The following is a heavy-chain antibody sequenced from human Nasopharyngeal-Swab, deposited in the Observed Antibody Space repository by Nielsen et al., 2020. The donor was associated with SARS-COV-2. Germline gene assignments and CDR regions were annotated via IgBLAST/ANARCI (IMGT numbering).Heavy chain of an antibody. V-gene: IGHV3-72*01. D-gene: IGHD3-22*01. CDR2: SRNEAHSFTT. CDR3: VRADISGYFDY. J-gene: IGHJ4*02. Sequence: GGSLRLSCVAFGFSLNRYAMIWVRQAPGKGLEWVGRSRNEAHSFTTEYAASVKGRFTISRDDSENSLYLQMNSLKIEDTAVYYCVRADISGYFDYWGQGTLVTVSS. CDR1: GFSLNRYA.